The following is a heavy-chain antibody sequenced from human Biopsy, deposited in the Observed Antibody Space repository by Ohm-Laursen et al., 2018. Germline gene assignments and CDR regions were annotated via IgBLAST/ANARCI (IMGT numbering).Heavy chain of an antibody. CDR3: ARELGNGMDV. Sequence: SLRLSCSASGFTFSDYYMNWIRQAPGKGLEWVSFITNTGRTVYADSVKGRFTISGDNADNSLHLQMKSLRAEDTAVYYCARELGNGMDVWGQGTPVTVFS. CDR1: GFTFSDYY. CDR2: ITNTGRTV. J-gene: IGHJ6*02. V-gene: IGHV3-11*01.